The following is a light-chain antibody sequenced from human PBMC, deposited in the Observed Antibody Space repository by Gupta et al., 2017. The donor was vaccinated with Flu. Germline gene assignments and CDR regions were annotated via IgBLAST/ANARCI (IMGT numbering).Light chain of an antibody. CDR1: EDINTY. V-gene: IGKV1-39*01. CDR2: SAS. J-gene: IGKJ2*01. Sequence: DIQMTQSPSSLYVSLGDRISITCRASEDINTYLNWYQQRPGESPKLLVYSASILQGGVPSKFSGSGSGTEFTLTITKVQPGDFATYYCQQTNIMPPTFGQGTKL. CDR3: QQTNIMPPT.